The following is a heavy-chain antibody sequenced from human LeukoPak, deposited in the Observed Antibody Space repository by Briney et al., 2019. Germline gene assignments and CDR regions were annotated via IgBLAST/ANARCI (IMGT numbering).Heavy chain of an antibody. CDR2: IYNSGST. J-gene: IGHJ5*02. D-gene: IGHD3-3*01. CDR3: ARGGTSALEWFGP. Sequence: SETLSLTCTVSGGSISSYYWSWIRQPPGKGLEWIGYIYNSGSTKYNPSLKSRVTISIDTSKNQFSLKVNSVTAADTAVYYCARGGTSALEWFGPWGQGTLVTVSS. CDR1: GGSISSYY. V-gene: IGHV4-59*01.